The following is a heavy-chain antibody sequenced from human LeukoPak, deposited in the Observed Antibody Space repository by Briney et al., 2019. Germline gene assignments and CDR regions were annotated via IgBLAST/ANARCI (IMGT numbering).Heavy chain of an antibody. V-gene: IGHV3-23*01. CDR3: AKAPYIVVVPAATYYYGMDV. D-gene: IGHD2-2*01. J-gene: IGHJ6*02. CDR2: ISGSGGST. Sequence: AGGSLRLSCAASGFTFSSYAMSWVRQTPGKGLEWVSAISGSGGSTYYADSVKGRFTISRDNSKNTLYLQMNSLRAEDTAVYYCAKAPYIVVVPAATYYYGMDVWGQGTTVTVSS. CDR1: GFTFSSYA.